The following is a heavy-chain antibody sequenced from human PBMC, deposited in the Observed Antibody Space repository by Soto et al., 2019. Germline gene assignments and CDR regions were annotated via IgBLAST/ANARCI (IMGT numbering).Heavy chain of an antibody. CDR1: GYTFTGYY. D-gene: IGHD4-17*01. J-gene: IGHJ6*02. Sequence: EASVKVSCKASGYTFTGYYMHWVRQAPGQGLEWMGWINPNSGGTNYAQKFQGWVTMTRDTSISTAYMELSRLRSDDTAVYYCARGGYGDPAGENYYYYGMDVWGQGTTVTVSS. CDR2: INPNSGGT. V-gene: IGHV1-2*04. CDR3: ARGGYGDPAGENYYYYGMDV.